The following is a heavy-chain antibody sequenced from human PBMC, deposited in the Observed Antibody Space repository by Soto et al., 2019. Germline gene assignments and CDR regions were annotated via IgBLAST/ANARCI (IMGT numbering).Heavy chain of an antibody. V-gene: IGHV1-18*01. Sequence: GASVKVSCKASGYTFTNYGISWVRQAPGQGLEWMGWISAYNSNTNYTQKLQGRVTMTTDTSTSTAYMELRSLRSDDTAVYYCARASSYYYDSSGYYNGNWFDPWG. J-gene: IGHJ5*02. D-gene: IGHD3-22*01. CDR3: ARASSYYYDSSGYYNGNWFDP. CDR2: ISAYNSNT. CDR1: GYTFTNYG.